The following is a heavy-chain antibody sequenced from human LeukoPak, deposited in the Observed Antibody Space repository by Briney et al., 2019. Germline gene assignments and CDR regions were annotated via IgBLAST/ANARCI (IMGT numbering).Heavy chain of an antibody. J-gene: IGHJ6*02. V-gene: IGHV4-34*01. CDR2: INHSGST. Sequence: SETLSPTCAVYGGSFSGYYWSWIRQPPGKGLEWIGEINHSGSTNYNPSLKSRVTISVDTSKNQFSLKLSSVTAADTAVYYCARVGGRAQSYPEAYYYGMDVWGQGTTVTVSS. CDR1: GGSFSGYY. D-gene: IGHD1-26*01. CDR3: ARVGGRAQSYPEAYYYGMDV.